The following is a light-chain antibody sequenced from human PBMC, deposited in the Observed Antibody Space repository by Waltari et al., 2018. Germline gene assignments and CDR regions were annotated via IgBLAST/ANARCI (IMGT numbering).Light chain of an antibody. Sequence: DIQMTQSPSFVSASVVDRVTITCRASQGINDFLAWYQQKAGKAPKLLIYDTSSLQSGVPSRFSGSGSGTDFTLSISSLQPEDSATYFCQQADSFPLSFGGGTKVEIK. CDR2: DTS. V-gene: IGKV1-12*01. CDR1: QGINDF. CDR3: QQADSFPLS. J-gene: IGKJ4*01.